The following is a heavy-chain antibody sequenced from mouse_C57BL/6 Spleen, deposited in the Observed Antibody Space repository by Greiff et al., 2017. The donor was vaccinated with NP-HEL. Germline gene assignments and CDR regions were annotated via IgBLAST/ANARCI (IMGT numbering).Heavy chain of an antibody. CDR1: GYTFTSYW. D-gene: IGHD5-5*01. Sequence: QVQLKQPGAELVKPGASVKLSCKASGYTFTSYWMHWVKQRPGQGLEWIGMIHPNSGSTNYNEKFKSKATLTVDKSSSTAYMQLSSLTSEDSAVYYCATTVSYYFDYWGQGTTLTVSS. J-gene: IGHJ2*01. V-gene: IGHV1-64*01. CDR2: IHPNSGST. CDR3: ATTVSYYFDY.